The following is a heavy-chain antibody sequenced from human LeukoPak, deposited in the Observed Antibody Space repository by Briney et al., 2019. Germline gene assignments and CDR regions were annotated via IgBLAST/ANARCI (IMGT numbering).Heavy chain of an antibody. D-gene: IGHD5-24*01. CDR3: ARQEMATIGRAFDI. V-gene: IGHV4-34*01. Sequence: SETLSLTCAVYGDSLSGYHWSWIRQPPGKGLEWIGEINQSGSTNYNPSLNSRVTMSVDTSKNQFSLKLSSVTAADTAVYYCARQEMATIGRAFDIWGQGTMVTVSS. CDR2: INQSGST. J-gene: IGHJ3*02. CDR1: GDSLSGYH.